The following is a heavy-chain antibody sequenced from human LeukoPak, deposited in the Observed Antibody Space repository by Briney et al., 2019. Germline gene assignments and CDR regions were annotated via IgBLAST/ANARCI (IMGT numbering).Heavy chain of an antibody. Sequence: GGSLRLSCAASGFTFSSYWMSWVRQAPGKGLEWVANIKQDGSEKYYVDSVKGRFTISRDNAKNSLHLQMNSLRAEDTAVYYCARARRLVATPYDYWGQGTLVTVSS. CDR3: ARARRLVATPYDY. CDR2: IKQDGSEK. CDR1: GFTFSSYW. D-gene: IGHD5-12*01. J-gene: IGHJ4*02. V-gene: IGHV3-7*01.